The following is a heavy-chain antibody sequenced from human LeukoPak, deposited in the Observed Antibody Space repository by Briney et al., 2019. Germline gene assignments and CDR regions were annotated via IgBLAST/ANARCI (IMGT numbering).Heavy chain of an antibody. CDR2: INSDGSST. CDR3: ARAVYSGSYYFDY. J-gene: IGHJ4*02. CDR1: GFTFSSYW. Sequence: GGSLRLSCAASGFTFSSYWMHWVRQAPGRGLVWVSRINSDGSSTSYADSVRGRFTISRDNAKNTLYLQMNSLRAEDTAVYYYARAVYSGSYYFDYWGQGTLVTVSS. V-gene: IGHV3-74*01. D-gene: IGHD1-26*01.